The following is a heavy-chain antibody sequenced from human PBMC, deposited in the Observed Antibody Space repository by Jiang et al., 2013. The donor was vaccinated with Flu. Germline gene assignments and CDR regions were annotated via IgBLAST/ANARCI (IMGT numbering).Heavy chain of an antibody. CDR3: TADLPGVYGGYALFDF. V-gene: IGHV3-15*01. Sequence: QLVESGGGLVKPGGSLRLSCAASGFTFSSAWMSWVRQAPGKGLEWVGRLKSKTDGETIDYAAPVKGRFTISRDDSKNTLYLQLNSLKTEDTAVYYCTADLPGVYGGYALFDFWGPGTLVTVSS. J-gene: IGHJ4*02. CDR1: GFTFSSAW. CDR2: LKSKTDGETI. D-gene: IGHD4-17*01.